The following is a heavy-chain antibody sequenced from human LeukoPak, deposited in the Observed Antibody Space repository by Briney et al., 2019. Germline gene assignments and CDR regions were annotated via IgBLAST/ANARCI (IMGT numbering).Heavy chain of an antibody. CDR2: IRSNVHGGTS. CDR3: SRDWGGRQNFDR. J-gene: IGHJ4*02. CDR1: GFNFGEYG. V-gene: IGHV3-49*04. Sequence: GGSLRLSCTASGFNFGEYGMSWVRQAPGKGLEWVAFIRSNVHGGTSEYAASVKGRFTMSRDDSKSFVYLQMNSLKTEDTGVYYCSRDWGGRQNFDRWGQEPLVTVS. D-gene: IGHD3-16*01.